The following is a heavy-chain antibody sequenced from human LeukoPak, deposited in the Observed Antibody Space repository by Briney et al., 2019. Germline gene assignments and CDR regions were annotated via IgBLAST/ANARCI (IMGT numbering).Heavy chain of an antibody. V-gene: IGHV3-23*01. CDR1: GFTFGNYA. Sequence: GGSLRLSCVASGFTFGNYAMGWLRQAPGRRPEWVSSLTDSGGTTYYVDSVKGRFAISRDNSKNTLYLHMNSLRAEDTAVYYCARAKYYYDSSGYHWDYWGQGTLVTVSS. J-gene: IGHJ4*02. CDR3: ARAKYYYDSSGYHWDY. CDR2: LTDSGGTT. D-gene: IGHD3-22*01.